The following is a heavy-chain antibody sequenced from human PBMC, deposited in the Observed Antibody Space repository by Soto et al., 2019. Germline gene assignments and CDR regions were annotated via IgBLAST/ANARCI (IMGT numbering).Heavy chain of an antibody. CDR2: INPNSGGT. J-gene: IGHJ5*02. CDR1: GYTFTGYY. CDR3: ARSREMAIPWFDP. Sequence: GASVKVSCKASGYTFTGYYMHWVRQAPGQGLEWMGWINPNSGGTNYAQKFQVWVTMTRDTSISTAYMELSRLRSDDTAVYYCARSREMAIPWFDPWGQGTLVTVSS. D-gene: IGHD2-2*02. V-gene: IGHV1-2*04.